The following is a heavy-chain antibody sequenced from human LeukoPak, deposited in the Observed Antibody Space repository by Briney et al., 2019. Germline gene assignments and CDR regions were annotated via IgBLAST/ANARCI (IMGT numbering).Heavy chain of an antibody. CDR3: ARDKIAAAGSGAFDI. CDR2: IYYSGST. CDR1: GGSISSSSYY. V-gene: IGHV4-39*07. J-gene: IGHJ3*02. D-gene: IGHD6-13*01. Sequence: SGSLSLTCTVSGGSISSSSYYWGWIPQPPGKGLEWIGCIYYSGSTYYSPSRESRVTISVDTSKNQFSLKLSSVTAADTAVYYCARDKIAAAGSGAFDIWGQGTMVTVSS.